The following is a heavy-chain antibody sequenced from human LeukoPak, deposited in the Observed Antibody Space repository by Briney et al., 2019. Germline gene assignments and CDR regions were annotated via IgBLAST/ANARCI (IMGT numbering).Heavy chain of an antibody. J-gene: IGHJ4*02. CDR2: IIPIFGTA. D-gene: IGHD3-9*01. CDR3: ASATHYDILTGYYWYFDY. Sequence: GASVKVSCKASGGTLSSYAISWVRQAPGQGLEWMGGIIPIFGTANYAQKFQGRVTITADESTSTAYMELSSLRSEDTAVYYCASATHYDILTGYYWYFDYWGQGTLVTVSS. CDR1: GGTLSSYA. V-gene: IGHV1-69*13.